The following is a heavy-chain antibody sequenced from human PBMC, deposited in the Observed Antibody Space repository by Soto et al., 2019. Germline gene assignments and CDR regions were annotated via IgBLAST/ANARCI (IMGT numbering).Heavy chain of an antibody. CDR3: RAAVHLDYSHYDMDV. D-gene: IGHD6-25*01. Sequence: PGGSLRISCRVSGFPFGEYALTWCRQPPGKGLEWVGFIRSQAYGGTTQYAASVKGRFTISGDDSKGIAYLQMNSLKIEDTAVYYCRAAVHLDYSHYDMDVCGQGTTVTLYS. CDR2: IRSQAYGGTT. CDR1: GFPFGEYA. J-gene: IGHJ6*02. V-gene: IGHV3-49*03.